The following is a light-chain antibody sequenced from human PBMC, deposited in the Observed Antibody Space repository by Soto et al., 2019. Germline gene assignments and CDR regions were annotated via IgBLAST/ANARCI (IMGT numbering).Light chain of an antibody. CDR2: AAS. J-gene: IGKJ1*01. CDR3: QQYNSYST. CDR1: QGISTL. V-gene: IGKV1-13*02. Sequence: AIQLTHSPSSLSASVLDSVTITFRAGQGISTLFAWYQQKPGKAPNLLIYAASTLQSGVPSRFSGSGSGTEFTLTISSLQPDDFATYYCQQYNSYSTFGQGTKVDIK.